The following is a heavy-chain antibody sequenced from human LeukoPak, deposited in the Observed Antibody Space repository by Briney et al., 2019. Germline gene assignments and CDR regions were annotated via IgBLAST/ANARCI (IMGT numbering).Heavy chain of an antibody. Sequence: GGSLRLSCAASGFTFSDYYMTWIRQAPGKGLEGVSYISSSGSTTYYADSVKGRFTISRDNAKYSLYLHMNSLRGGDTGVLYCARRAGAYSHPYDYWGQGTLVTVSS. CDR2: ISSSGSTT. CDR3: ARRAGAYSHPYDY. V-gene: IGHV3-11*04. J-gene: IGHJ4*02. CDR1: GFTFSDYY. D-gene: IGHD4/OR15-4a*01.